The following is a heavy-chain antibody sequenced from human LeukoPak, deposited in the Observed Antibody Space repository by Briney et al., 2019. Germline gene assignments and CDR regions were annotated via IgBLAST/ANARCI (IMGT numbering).Heavy chain of an antibody. D-gene: IGHD6-19*01. J-gene: IGHJ4*02. CDR3: ARMIAVAGPSPFDY. CDR2: IIPIFGTA. Sequence: SVKVSCKASGGTFTSYAISWVRQAPVQGLEWMGGIIPIFGTANYAQKFQGRVTITADESTSTAYMELSSLRSEDTAVYYCARMIAVAGPSPFDYWGQGTLVTVSS. CDR1: GGTFTSYA. V-gene: IGHV1-69*13.